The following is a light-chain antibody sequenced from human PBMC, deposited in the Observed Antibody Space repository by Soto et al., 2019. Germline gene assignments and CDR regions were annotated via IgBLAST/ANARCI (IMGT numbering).Light chain of an antibody. J-gene: IGLJ1*01. Sequence: QSALTQPASVSGSPGQSITISCTGTSSDVGGYNSVSWYHQHPGKAPKVMIYDVSNRPSGVSNRFSGSKSGNTASLTISGLQAEVAADYYCSSYTSSSTYVFGTGTKLTVL. CDR2: DVS. V-gene: IGLV2-14*01. CDR1: SSDVGGYNS. CDR3: SSYTSSSTYV.